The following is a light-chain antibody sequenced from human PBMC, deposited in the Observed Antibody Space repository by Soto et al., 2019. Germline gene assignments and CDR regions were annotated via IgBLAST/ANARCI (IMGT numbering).Light chain of an antibody. J-gene: IGLJ1*01. V-gene: IGLV2-14*01. CDR2: DVS. Sequence: QSALTQPASVSGSPGQSITIACTGTSSDVVGYNYVSWYQQYPGKAPRLVISDVSNRPSGVSNRFSGSKSGNSASLTISGLQAEDEADYYCSSYTSSSTYVFGTGTKVTVL. CDR1: SSDVVGYNY. CDR3: SSYTSSSTYV.